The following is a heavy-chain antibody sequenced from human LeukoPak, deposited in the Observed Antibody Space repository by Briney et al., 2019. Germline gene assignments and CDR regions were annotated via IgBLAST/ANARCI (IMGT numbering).Heavy chain of an antibody. J-gene: IGHJ4*02. D-gene: IGHD3-22*01. CDR1: GYTFTTYD. V-gene: IGHV1-8*01. CDR2: LSPNSGNT. CDR3: ARGRLYYYDTRGFLFDN. Sequence: ASVKVSCKASGYTFTTYDINWVRQATGQALEWMGWLSPNSGNTGYAQKFQGRISMTRDTSIGTAYMELSGLRSEDTAVYYCARGRLYYYDTRGFLFDNWGQGTLVTVSS.